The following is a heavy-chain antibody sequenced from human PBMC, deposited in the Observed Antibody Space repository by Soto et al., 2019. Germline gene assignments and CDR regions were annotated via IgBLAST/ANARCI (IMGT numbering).Heavy chain of an antibody. CDR1: GFTFSNAW. J-gene: IGHJ4*02. V-gene: IGHV3-15*01. Sequence: EVQLVESGGDLIKPGGSLRLSCPGSGFTFSNAWMSWVRQAPGKGLAWIGRIKSKYHGWTTDFAAPVKDRFTISRDDSKNTVYVEMNSLRTEDSALYYCTTDFQSTTFGEWSQGTMVTVSS. CDR3: TTDFQSTTFGE. CDR2: IKSKYHGWTT. D-gene: IGHD3-10*01.